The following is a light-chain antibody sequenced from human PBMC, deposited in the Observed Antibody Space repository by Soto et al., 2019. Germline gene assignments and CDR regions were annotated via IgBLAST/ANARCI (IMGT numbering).Light chain of an antibody. Sequence: EIVLTQSPATLSLSPGERATLSCRASQSISSNYLAWYQQKPGQAPRLLIFGASNRATGIPARFSGSGSGTDFTLTITGLEPEDFEVYFCLRYSSSQWTFGQGTKVDI. CDR2: GAS. CDR3: LRYSSSQWT. CDR1: QSISSNY. V-gene: IGKV3-20*01. J-gene: IGKJ1*01.